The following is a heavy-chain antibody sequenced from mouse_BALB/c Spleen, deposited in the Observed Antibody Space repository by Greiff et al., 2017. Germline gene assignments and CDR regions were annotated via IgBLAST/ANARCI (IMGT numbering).Heavy chain of an antibody. D-gene: IGHD1-1*01. CDR1: GYTFTSYW. Sequence: QVQLQQPGAELVKPGASVKLSCKASGYTFTSYWMHWVKQRPGQGLEWIGEINPSNGRTNYNEKFKSKATLTVDKSSSTAYMQLSSLTSEDSAVYYCARRDLDYYGSSYPFAYWGQGTLVTVSA. CDR3: ARRDLDYYGSSYPFAY. V-gene: IGHV1S81*02. CDR2: INPSNGRT. J-gene: IGHJ3*01.